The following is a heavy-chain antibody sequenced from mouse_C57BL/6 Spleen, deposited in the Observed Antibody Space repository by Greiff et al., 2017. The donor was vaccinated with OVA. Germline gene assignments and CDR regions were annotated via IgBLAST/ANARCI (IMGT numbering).Heavy chain of an antibody. CDR2: IYPGDGDT. Sequence: VQLQQSGAELVKPGASVKISCKASGYAFSSYWMNWVKQRPGKGLEWIGQIYPGDGDTNYNGKFKGKATLTADKSSSTAYMQLSSLTSEDSAVYFCARFITTVVGHFDYWGQGTTLTVSS. J-gene: IGHJ2*01. CDR1: GYAFSSYW. CDR3: ARFITTVVGHFDY. D-gene: IGHD1-1*01. V-gene: IGHV1-80*01.